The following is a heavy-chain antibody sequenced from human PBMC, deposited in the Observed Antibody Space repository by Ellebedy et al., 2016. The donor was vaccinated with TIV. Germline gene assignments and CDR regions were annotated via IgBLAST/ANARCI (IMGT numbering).Heavy chain of an antibody. J-gene: IGHJ4*02. CDR3: EKDSSGYYDRSGYYYFHY. CDR2: ISYDGSNK. V-gene: IGHV3-30*18. CDR1: GFTFSSYG. D-gene: IGHD3-22*01. Sequence: GESLKISCAASGFTFSSYGMHWVRQAPGKGLAWVAVISYDGSNKYYADSVKGRFTISRDNSKNTLYLQMNSLRAEDTAVFYCEKDSSGYYDRSGYYYFHYWGQGTLVTVSS.